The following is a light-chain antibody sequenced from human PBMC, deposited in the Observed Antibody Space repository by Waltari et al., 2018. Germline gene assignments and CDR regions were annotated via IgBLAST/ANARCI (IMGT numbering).Light chain of an antibody. CDR2: VNSDGSQ. Sequence: QLVRTQSPSASASLGASVTLTPTLSSGHSSKVIPWHQQRPEKGPRYLMKVNSDGSQSKGDEIPDRFSGSSSGAERYLTISSLQSEDEADYYCQTGGHGTWVFGGGTKLTVL. CDR3: QTGGHGTWV. V-gene: IGLV4-69*01. CDR1: SGHSSKV. J-gene: IGLJ3*02.